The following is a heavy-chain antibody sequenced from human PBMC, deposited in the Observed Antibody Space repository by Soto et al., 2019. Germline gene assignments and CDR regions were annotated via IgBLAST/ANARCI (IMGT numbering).Heavy chain of an antibody. Sequence: PSETLSLTCTVSGGPISPYYWSWIRQPAGKGLEWIGRIYSSGSTNYNSPLKSRVSMSLDTARNQISLKVKSVTAADTAIYYCAREGGYFDSSGSGVYHYYGVDVWGRGTTVIVSS. J-gene: IGHJ6*02. V-gene: IGHV4-4*07. CDR2: IYSSGST. D-gene: IGHD3-22*01. CDR1: GGPISPYY. CDR3: AREGGYFDSSGSGVYHYYGVDV.